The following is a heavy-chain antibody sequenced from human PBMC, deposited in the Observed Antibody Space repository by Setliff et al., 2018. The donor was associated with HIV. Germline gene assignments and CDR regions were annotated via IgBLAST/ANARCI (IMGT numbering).Heavy chain of an antibody. CDR2: IHTTGSP. CDR3: ARIIMPRGGAFDI. J-gene: IGHJ3*02. CDR1: GVYISNYH. D-gene: IGHD3-10*01. Sequence: SETLSLTCTISGVYISNYHWGWIRQPPGRGLEWIGSIHTTGSPKNNPSLQSRVSISIDMAKSLFSLELNSVTAADTAVYYCARIIMPRGGAFDIWGQGTMVTVSS. V-gene: IGHV4-4*08.